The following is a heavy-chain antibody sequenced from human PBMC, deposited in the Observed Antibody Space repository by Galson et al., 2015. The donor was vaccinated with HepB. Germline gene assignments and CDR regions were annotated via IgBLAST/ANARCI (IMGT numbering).Heavy chain of an antibody. CDR3: ARGYVLLWFRGPADAFDI. V-gene: IGHV3-11*01. D-gene: IGHD3-10*01. CDR1: GFTFSDYY. J-gene: IGHJ3*02. Sequence: SLRLSCAASGFTFSDYYMSWIRQAPGKGLEWVSYISSSGSTIYYADSVKGRFTISRDNAKNSLYLQMNSLRAEDTAVYYCARGYVLLWFRGPADAFDIWGQGTMVTVSS. CDR2: ISSSGSTI.